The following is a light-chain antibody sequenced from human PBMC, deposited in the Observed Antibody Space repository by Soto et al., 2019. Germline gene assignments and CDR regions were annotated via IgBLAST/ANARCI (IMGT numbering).Light chain of an antibody. CDR2: WAS. J-gene: IGKJ5*01. CDR3: QQYHSLPLT. V-gene: IGKV4-1*01. Sequence: IVLTQSPDSLGVSLGERATIHCKSSQSLLHDYDNRNNLTWFQQKPGQPPKLLIYWASARESGVPDRFSGSGSETDFTLTITSQQAEDVAIYYCQQYHSLPLTFGQGTRLDIQ. CDR1: QSLLHDYDNRNN.